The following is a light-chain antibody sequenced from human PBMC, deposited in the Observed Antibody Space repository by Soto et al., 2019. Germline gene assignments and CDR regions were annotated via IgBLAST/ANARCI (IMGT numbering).Light chain of an antibody. Sequence: EIVMTQSPATLYVSPGERATLSCRASQSISSNLAWYQQKPGQAPRLFIYGASTRATGIPARFSGSGSGTEFTLTISSLQSEDFAVYYCQQYNSWPPMYTFGQGTKLEIK. J-gene: IGKJ2*01. CDR2: GAS. CDR3: QQYNSWPPMYT. V-gene: IGKV3-15*01. CDR1: QSISSN.